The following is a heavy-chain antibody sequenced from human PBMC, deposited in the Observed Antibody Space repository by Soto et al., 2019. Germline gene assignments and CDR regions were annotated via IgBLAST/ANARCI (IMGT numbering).Heavy chain of an antibody. D-gene: IGHD2-21*01. CDR3: ARVSPDTYCGGSSCPYFYYYMDV. CDR1: GFTFSNHH. V-gene: IGHV3-72*01. CDR2: TANKINNYTT. J-gene: IGHJ6*03. Sequence: GGSQRLSSGASGFTFSNHHMDWVRQAPGKGLEWVGRTANKINNYTTKYAASVRGRFTISRDDSKNSLFLQMSSLKTKDTAVYYFARVSPDTYCGGSSCPYFYYYMDVWGKGTTVTVSS.